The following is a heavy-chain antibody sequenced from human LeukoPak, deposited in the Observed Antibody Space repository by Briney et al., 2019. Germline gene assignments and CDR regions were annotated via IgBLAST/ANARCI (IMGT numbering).Heavy chain of an antibody. V-gene: IGHV4-34*01. CDR2: INHSGST. D-gene: IGHD6-13*01. Sequence: SETLSLICAVYGGSFSGYYWSWIRQPPGKGLEWIGEINHSGSTNYNPSLKSRVTISVDTSKNQFSLKLSSVTAADTAVYYCARYSSSWSPRGFDPWGQGTLVTVSS. CDR1: GGSFSGYY. CDR3: ARYSSSWSPRGFDP. J-gene: IGHJ5*02.